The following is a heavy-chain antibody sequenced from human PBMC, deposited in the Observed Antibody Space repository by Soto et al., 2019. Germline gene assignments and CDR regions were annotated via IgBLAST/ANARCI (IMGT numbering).Heavy chain of an antibody. V-gene: IGHV3-48*03. D-gene: IGHD1-7*01. J-gene: IGHJ6*02. CDR1: GFSLSGYE. CDR2: ISGSGSTI. Sequence: EEILVESGGGLVQPGGSLRLSCAASGFSLSGYEMNWVRQAPGRGLEWVAYISGSGSTIYYAESVKGRFTISRDDASNLLSLQMNSLRGEDTAVYYCTRDGVSISEVGRTYNGMDVWGQGATVTVSS. CDR3: TRDGVSISEVGRTYNGMDV.